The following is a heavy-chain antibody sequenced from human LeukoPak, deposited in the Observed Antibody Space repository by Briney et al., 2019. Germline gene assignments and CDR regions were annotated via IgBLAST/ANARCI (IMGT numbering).Heavy chain of an antibody. Sequence: SETLSLTCTVSGGSIGTYYWSWVRQSPGKGLEWIGYIYVTGNRYNPYLQSRVTISVGTSRNQFFLKMSSVTAADTAVYYCARHIGGGIEDMDVWGKGAKVTVSS. V-gene: IGHV4-59*08. CDR2: IYVTGN. CDR1: GGSIGTYY. J-gene: IGHJ6*03. D-gene: IGHD3-16*02. CDR3: ARHIGGGIEDMDV.